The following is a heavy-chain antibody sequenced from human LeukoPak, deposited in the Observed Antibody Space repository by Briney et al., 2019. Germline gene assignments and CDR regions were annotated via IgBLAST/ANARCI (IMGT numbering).Heavy chain of an antibody. V-gene: IGHV1-69*02. CDR3: AIDEGNYYDSSGYPDY. J-gene: IGHJ4*02. CDR1: GGTFSSYT. CDR2: TIPILGIA. D-gene: IGHD3-22*01. Sequence: LVASVKVSCKASGGTFSSYTISWVRQAPGQGLEWMGRTIPILGIANYAQKFQGRVTITADKSTSTAYMELSSLRSEDTAVYYCAIDEGNYYDSSGYPDYWGQGTLVTVSS.